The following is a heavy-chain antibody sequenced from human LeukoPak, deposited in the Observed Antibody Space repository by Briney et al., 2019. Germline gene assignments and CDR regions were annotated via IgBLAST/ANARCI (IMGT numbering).Heavy chain of an antibody. CDR1: GGSISSSSYY. CDR2: IYYSGST. V-gene: IGHV4-39*01. D-gene: IGHD3-22*01. CDR3: ARHLSYYYDSSGYYPYYFDY. J-gene: IGHJ4*02. Sequence: PSETLSLTCTVSGGSISSSSYYWGWIRQPPGKGLEWIGSIYYSGSTYYNPSLKSRFTISVDTSKNQFSLKLSSVTAADTAVYYCARHLSYYYDSSGYYPYYFDYWGQGTLVTVSS.